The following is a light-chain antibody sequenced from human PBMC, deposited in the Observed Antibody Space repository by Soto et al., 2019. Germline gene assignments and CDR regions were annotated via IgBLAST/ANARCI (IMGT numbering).Light chain of an antibody. J-gene: IGLJ1*01. Sequence: QSVLTQPPSASGSPGQSVTISCTGTSSDVGAYIFVSWYHQHPGKAPKLMVYDVNSRPPGVPDRFFGSKSGNTASLTVSGLQAEDESDYYCVSFAGGTYVFGTGTKLTVL. CDR3: VSFAGGTYV. CDR1: SSDVGAYIF. V-gene: IGLV2-8*01. CDR2: DVN.